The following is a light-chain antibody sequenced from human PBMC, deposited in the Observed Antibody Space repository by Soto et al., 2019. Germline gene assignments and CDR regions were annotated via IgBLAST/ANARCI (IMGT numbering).Light chain of an antibody. CDR2: GNN. CDR3: QSYDSSLRDV. J-gene: IGLJ2*01. V-gene: IGLV1-40*01. Sequence: QSVLTQPPSVSGAPGQRVTISCTGSSSNVGAGYGVHWYQQLPGTAPKLLIYGNNNRPSGVPDRFSGSKSGTSASLAITGLQTEDEADYYCQSYDSSLRDVFGGGTKLTVL. CDR1: SSNVGAGYG.